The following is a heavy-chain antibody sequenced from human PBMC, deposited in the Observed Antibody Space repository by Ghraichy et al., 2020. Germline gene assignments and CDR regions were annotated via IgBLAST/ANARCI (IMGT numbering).Heavy chain of an antibody. V-gene: IGHV4-4*02. Sequence: SETLSLTCAVSGGSISSSNWWSWVRQPPGKGLEWIGEIYHSGSTNYNPSLKSRVTISVDKSKNQFSLKLSSVTAADTAVYYCARRGGVKAAAIGAFDIWGQGTMVTVSS. D-gene: IGHD2-2*02. CDR2: IYHSGST. CDR1: GGSISSSNW. CDR3: ARRGGVKAAAIGAFDI. J-gene: IGHJ3*02.